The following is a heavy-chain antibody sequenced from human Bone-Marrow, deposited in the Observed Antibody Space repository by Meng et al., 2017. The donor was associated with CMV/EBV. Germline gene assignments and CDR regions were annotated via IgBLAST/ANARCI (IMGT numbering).Heavy chain of an antibody. D-gene: IGHD5-24*01. J-gene: IGHJ6*02. CDR2: IYSGGSST. Sequence: GGSLRLSCTASGFTFGDSAMSWVRQAPGKGLEWVSVIYSGGSSTYYADSVKGRFTISRDNSKNTLYLQMNSLRAEDTAVYYCARVRESWNYYYYGMDVWGQGTTVTVSS. CDR3: ARVRESWNYYYYGMDV. V-gene: IGHV3-23*03. CDR1: GFTFGDSA.